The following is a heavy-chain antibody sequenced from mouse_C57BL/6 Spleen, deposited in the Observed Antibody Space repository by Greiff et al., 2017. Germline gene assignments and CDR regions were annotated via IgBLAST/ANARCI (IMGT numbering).Heavy chain of an antibody. CDR2: IYPGDGDT. V-gene: IGHV1-80*01. CDR3: ARSYRVTTAGHVDY. J-gene: IGHJ2*01. D-gene: IGHD1-2*01. CDR1: GYAFRSYW. Sequence: VQVVESGAELVKPGASVTISCKASGYAFRSYWMNWVKQRPGKGLEGIGQIYPGDGDTNYNGKFKGKATLTADKSSSTAYMQLSSLTSEDSAVDFCARSYRVTTAGHVDYWGQGTTLTVSA.